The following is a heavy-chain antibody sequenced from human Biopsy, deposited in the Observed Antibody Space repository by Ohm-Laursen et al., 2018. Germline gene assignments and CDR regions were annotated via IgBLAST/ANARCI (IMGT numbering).Heavy chain of an antibody. J-gene: IGHJ6*02. Sequence: GASVKVSCKASGGNLRSYGISWVRQAPGQGLEWMGGIMPAFGVVNYGQNFEGRVTIDADDSTTTVDLSSLTSEGTAVYYCARGEAARVNDNYRYRLDHWGQGTTVVVSS. CDR1: GGNLRSYG. CDR2: IMPAFGVV. D-gene: IGHD6-6*01. V-gene: IGHV1-69*13. CDR3: ARGEAARVNDNYRYRLDH.